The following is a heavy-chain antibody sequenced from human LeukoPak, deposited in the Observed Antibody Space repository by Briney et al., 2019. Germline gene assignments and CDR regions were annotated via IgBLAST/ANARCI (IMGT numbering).Heavy chain of an antibody. Sequence: PSQTLSLTCAVSGGSISSGGYSWSWIRQPPGKGLEWIGYIYHSGSTYYNPSLKSRVTISVDTSKNQFSLKLSSVTAADTAVYYCARDDSRDGSNYNYYGTDVWGQGTTVTVSS. CDR2: IYHSGST. CDR1: GGSISSGGYS. V-gene: IGHV4-30-2*01. CDR3: ARDDSRDGSNYNYYGTDV. D-gene: IGHD5-24*01. J-gene: IGHJ6*02.